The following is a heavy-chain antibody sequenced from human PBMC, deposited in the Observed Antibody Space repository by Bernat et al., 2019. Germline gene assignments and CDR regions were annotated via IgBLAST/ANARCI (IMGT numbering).Heavy chain of an antibody. V-gene: IGHV3-23*01. J-gene: IGHJ6*02. CDR2: ISGSGGST. CDR3: ARHYGSPGSMDV. Sequence: EVQLLESGGGLVQPGGSLRLSCAASGFTFSSYAMSWVRQAPGKGLEWVSAISGSGGSTYYADSVKGRFTISRDNSKNTLYLQMNSLGTEDTAVYYCARHYGSPGSMDVWGQGTTVTVSS. D-gene: IGHD3-10*01. CDR1: GFTFSSYA.